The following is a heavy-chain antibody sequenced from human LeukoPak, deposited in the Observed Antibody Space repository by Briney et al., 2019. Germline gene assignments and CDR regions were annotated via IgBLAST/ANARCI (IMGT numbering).Heavy chain of an antibody. CDR3: ARQTRYSFDY. CDR1: GFTFSDYY. Sequence: GGSLRLSCAASGFTFSDYYMSWIRQAPGKGLEWVAGITESGDNSYYVDSVRGWFTISRDNSKNTLFLQMNSLRAEDTAVYYCARQTRYSFDYCGQGTLVTVSS. J-gene: IGHJ4*02. CDR2: ITESGDNS. V-gene: IGHV3-23*01.